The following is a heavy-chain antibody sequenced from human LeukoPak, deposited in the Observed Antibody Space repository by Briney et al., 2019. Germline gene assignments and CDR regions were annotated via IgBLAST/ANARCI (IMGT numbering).Heavy chain of an antibody. D-gene: IGHD4-23*01. Sequence: ASVKVSCKASGYTFTSYDINWVRQATGQGLEWMGWMNPNSGNRGYAQKFQGRVTITRNTSISTAYMELSSLRSEDTAVYYCARRLGLRWDLQAFDIWGQGTMVTVSS. CDR3: ARRLGLRWDLQAFDI. V-gene: IGHV1-8*01. CDR1: GYTFTSYD. CDR2: MNPNSGNR. J-gene: IGHJ3*02.